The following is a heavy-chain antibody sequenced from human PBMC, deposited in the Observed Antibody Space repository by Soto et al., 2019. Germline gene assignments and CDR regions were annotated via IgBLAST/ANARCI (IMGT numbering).Heavy chain of an antibody. V-gene: IGHV3-30*18. CDR1: GFTFSIYG. Sequence: QVQLVESGGGVVQPGRSLRLSCAASGFTFSIYGMHWVRQAPGKGLEWVAVISYDGSNKLYADSVKGRFTISRDHPKNTLYLQMNSLRVEDTALYYCAKVDGPWNQRDDNWFDAWGQGTLVTVS. J-gene: IGHJ5*02. CDR2: ISYDGSNK. D-gene: IGHD1-1*01. CDR3: AKVDGPWNQRDDNWFDA.